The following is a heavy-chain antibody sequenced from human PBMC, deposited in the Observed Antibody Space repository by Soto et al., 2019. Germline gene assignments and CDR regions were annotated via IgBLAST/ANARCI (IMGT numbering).Heavy chain of an antibody. CDR3: AAPPRY. CDR1: GGSISRYY. J-gene: IGHJ4*02. V-gene: IGHV4-59*01. CDR2: IYDSGST. D-gene: IGHD6-6*01. Sequence: PSETLSLTCTVSGGSISRYYWSWIRQPPGKGLVWIGYIYDSGSTNYNPSLKSRVTISVDTSKNQFSLKLTSVTAADTAVYYCAAPPRYWGQGTLVTVSS.